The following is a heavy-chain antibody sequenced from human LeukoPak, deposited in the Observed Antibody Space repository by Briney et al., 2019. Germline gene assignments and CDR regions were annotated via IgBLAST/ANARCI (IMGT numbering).Heavy chain of an antibody. CDR3: ARRYCSGGSCYSDRGAFDI. D-gene: IGHD2-15*01. CDR1: GDSISNFY. CDR2: IYTSGST. J-gene: IGHJ3*02. Sequence: SETLSLTCTVSGDSISNFYWSWIRQPAGKGLEWIGRIYTSGSTNYNPSLKSRVTMSVDTSKNQFSLKLSSVTAADTAVYYCARRYCSGGSCYSDRGAFDIWGQGTMVTVSS. V-gene: IGHV4-4*07.